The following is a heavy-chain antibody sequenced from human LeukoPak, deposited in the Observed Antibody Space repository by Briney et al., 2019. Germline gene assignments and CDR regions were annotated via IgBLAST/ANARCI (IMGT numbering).Heavy chain of an antibody. CDR1: GFIFSYYA. D-gene: IGHD1-7*01. CDR2: ISYDGTDE. V-gene: IGHV3-30*01. Sequence: GGSLRLSCTASGFIFSYYAMHWVRQAPGKGLEWVAIISYDGTDENFADSVEGRFTVSRDNSMNTLYLQMNSLRHEDTAVYFCARGGVVTGTKYALEYWGQGTLVTVSS. J-gene: IGHJ4*02. CDR3: ARGGVVTGTKYALEY.